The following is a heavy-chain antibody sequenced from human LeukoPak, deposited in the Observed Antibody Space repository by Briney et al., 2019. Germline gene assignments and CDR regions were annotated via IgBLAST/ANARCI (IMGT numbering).Heavy chain of an antibody. CDR2: MSASGSST. CDR3: AKDAAGPEY. CDR1: GLAFSTYS. Sequence: PGVSLRLSCAASGLAFSTYSMSWARQAPGKALYWVSGMSASGSSTFYADSVKGRFTISRDASKNMLYLQMNSLRAEDTAVYYCAKDAAGPEYWGQGTLVTVSS. J-gene: IGHJ4*02. D-gene: IGHD6-13*01. V-gene: IGHV3-23*01.